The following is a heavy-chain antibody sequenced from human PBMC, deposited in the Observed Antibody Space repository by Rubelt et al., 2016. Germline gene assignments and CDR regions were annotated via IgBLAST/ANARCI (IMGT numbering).Heavy chain of an antibody. Sequence: QVQLVQSGAEVKKPGASVKVSCKASGYTFTSYGISWVRQAPGQGLEWMGWISAYNGNTNDAQKLKGRVTMTTDTSTRTAYMELRSLRSDDTAVYYCARRDGYNWDDAFDICGQGTMVTVSS. D-gene: IGHD5-24*01. J-gene: IGHJ3*02. CDR3: ARRDGYNWDDAFDI. V-gene: IGHV1-18*01. CDR1: GYTFTSYG. CDR2: ISAYNGNT.